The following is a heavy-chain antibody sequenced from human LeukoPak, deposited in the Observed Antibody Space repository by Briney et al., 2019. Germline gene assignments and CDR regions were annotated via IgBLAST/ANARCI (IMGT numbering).Heavy chain of an antibody. D-gene: IGHD3-22*01. CDR2: INWNSGTI. Sequence: GGSLRLSCAASGFTFEDYAMYWVRQAPGKGLEWVSSINWNSGTIVYADSVKGRFTISRDNAKNSLYLQMNSLRAEDTALYFCAKANYYDSSGYYRFDYWGQGTLATVSS. V-gene: IGHV3-9*01. J-gene: IGHJ4*02. CDR3: AKANYYDSSGYYRFDY. CDR1: GFTFEDYA.